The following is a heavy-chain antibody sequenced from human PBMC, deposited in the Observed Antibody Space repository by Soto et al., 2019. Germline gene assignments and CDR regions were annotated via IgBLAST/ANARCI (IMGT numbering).Heavy chain of an antibody. CDR3: ARDREYYDRTAYYYIGDWTER. CDR1: GYSFTSYG. D-gene: IGHD3-22*01. V-gene: IGHV1-18*01. J-gene: IGHJ5*02. CDR2: ISAYNGNT. Sequence: ASVKVSCKASGYSFTSYGVNWVRQAPGQGPEWMGWISAYNGNTNYAQKVQGRVTMTTDTSTSTAYMDLRSLRSDDTAVYYCARDREYYDRTAYYYIGDWTERWGKGTMVSVSA.